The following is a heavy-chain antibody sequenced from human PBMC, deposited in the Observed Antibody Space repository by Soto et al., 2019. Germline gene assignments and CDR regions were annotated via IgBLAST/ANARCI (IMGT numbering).Heavy chain of an antibody. D-gene: IGHD1-1*01. CDR2: VYWPDDK. Sequence: QITLKESGLTLVKPTQTLTLTCTFSGFSLSTSGVGVCWFRQPPGKALAWLALVYWPDDKRYSPSLKSRLSITKDTSKNQVVLTMTHVDHMDTATYYCAHGLEGTWYFDLWGRGTLVTVSS. CDR1: GFSLSTSGVG. CDR3: AHGLEGTWYFDL. V-gene: IGHV2-5*01. J-gene: IGHJ2*01.